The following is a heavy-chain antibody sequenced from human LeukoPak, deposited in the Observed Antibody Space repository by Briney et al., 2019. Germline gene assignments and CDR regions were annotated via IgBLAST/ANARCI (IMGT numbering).Heavy chain of an antibody. Sequence: PGGSLRLSCAASGFTFSSYSMNWVRQAPGKGLEWVSSISSSSSYIYYADSVKGRFTISRDNAKNTLYVQMNSLRAEDTAVYYCAKDADIVVSSYFDYWGQGTLVTVSS. J-gene: IGHJ4*02. CDR2: ISSSSSYI. D-gene: IGHD2-2*01. CDR1: GFTFSSYS. V-gene: IGHV3-21*01. CDR3: AKDADIVVSSYFDY.